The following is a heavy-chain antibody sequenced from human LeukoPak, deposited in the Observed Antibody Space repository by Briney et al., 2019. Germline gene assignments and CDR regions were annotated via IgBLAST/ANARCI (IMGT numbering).Heavy chain of an antibody. J-gene: IGHJ4*02. D-gene: IGHD3-9*01. V-gene: IGHV3-23*01. CDR2: INERGDIT. Sequence: PGGSLRLSCVACGFTFSRHPISWARQAPGNGLELVSAINERGDITKYADSVMRRFTISRDSSKNTLYLQMNSLRAEYTAVYYCARGDDISPGRVLEYWGRGTLVTVSS. CDR3: ARGDDISPGRVLEY. CDR1: GFTFSRHP.